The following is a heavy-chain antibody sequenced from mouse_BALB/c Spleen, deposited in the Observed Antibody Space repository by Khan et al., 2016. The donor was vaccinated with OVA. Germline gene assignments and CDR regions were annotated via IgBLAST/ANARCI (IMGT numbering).Heavy chain of an antibody. J-gene: IGHJ3*01. CDR1: GYSITSDYA. CDR3: ARWFTY. Sequence: EVQLQESGPGLVKPSQSLSLTCTVTGYSITSDYAWIWIRQFPGNKLEWMGYLSYSGSTTYNPSLKSRISITRDTSKNQFFLQLNSVTTEDTATYYCARWFTYWGQGTLVTVSA. CDR2: LSYSGST. V-gene: IGHV3-2*02.